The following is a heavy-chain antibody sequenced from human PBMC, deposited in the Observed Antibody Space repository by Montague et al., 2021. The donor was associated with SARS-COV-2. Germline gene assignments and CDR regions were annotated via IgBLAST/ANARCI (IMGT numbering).Heavy chain of an antibody. CDR3: ARGHCGGFCYYGVAFDV. CDR2: IHDSGTT. D-gene: IGHD2-15*01. CDR1: GASINIGTYY. J-gene: IGHJ3*01. Sequence: SETLSLTCTVSGASINIGTYYWTWIRQSPGKPLEWVGYIHDSGTTNYNPSLKSRVTILEDTSRNQFSLNLNSVTAADTAVYYCARGHCGGFCYYGVAFDVWGQGTMVTVS. V-gene: IGHV4-61*01.